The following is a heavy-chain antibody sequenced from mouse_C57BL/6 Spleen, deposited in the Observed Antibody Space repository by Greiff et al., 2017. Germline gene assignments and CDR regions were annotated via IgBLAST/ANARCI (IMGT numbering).Heavy chain of an antibody. CDR1: GYAFSSYW. CDR2: IYPGDGDT. D-gene: IGHD2-3*01. J-gene: IGHJ3*01. Sequence: QVQLKESGAELVKPGASVKISCKASGYAFSSYWMNWVKQRPGKGLEWIGQIYPGDGDTNYNGKFKGKATLTADKSSSTAYVQLSSLTSEDSAVYFCAREDQPRDGYYAGFGCWGQGALVTVSA. CDR3: AREDQPRDGYYAGFGC. V-gene: IGHV1-80*01.